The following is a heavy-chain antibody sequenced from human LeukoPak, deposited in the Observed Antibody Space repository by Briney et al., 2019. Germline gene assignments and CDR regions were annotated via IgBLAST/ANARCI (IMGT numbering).Heavy chain of an antibody. CDR1: GGTFSSYA. J-gene: IGHJ6*03. V-gene: IGHV1-2*02. CDR3: ARDMMTHSHYYCMDV. D-gene: IGHD3-16*01. Sequence: ASVKVSCKASGGTFSSYAISWVRQAPGQGLEWMGWFNPNSGGTYAQKFQGRVTMTRDTSISTAYMELSRLRSDDTAVYYCARDMMTHSHYYCMDVWGKGTTVAVSS. CDR2: FNPNSGGT.